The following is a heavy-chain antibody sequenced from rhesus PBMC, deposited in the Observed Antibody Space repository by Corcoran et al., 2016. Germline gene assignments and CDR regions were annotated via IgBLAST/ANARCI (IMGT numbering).Heavy chain of an antibody. J-gene: IGHJ4*01. CDR1: GSSISSGYG. Sequence: QVQLQESGPGLVKPSETLSLTCAVSGSSISSGYGLSWFPQPPGKGREWIGYIGGRSGSTNYNPSLKRRVTISKDTSKNQFSLKLSSVTAADTAVYYCARSSGTGGFDYWGQGVLVTVSS. D-gene: IGHD1-14*01. CDR3: ARSSGTGGFDY. V-gene: IGHV4-127*01. CDR2: IGGRSGST.